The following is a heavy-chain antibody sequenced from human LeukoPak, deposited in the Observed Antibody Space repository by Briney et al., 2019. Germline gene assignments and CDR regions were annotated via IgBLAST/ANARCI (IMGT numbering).Heavy chain of an antibody. CDR3: AKHVAVLPAPRNYYFDY. J-gene: IGHJ4*02. Sequence: GGSLRLSCAASGFTFSTYAMSWVRQAPGKGLEWVSSITGNGDTTYYADSVKGRFTISRDNSKNTLFLHMNSLRAEDTAIFYCAKHVAVLPAPRNYYFDYWGQGTLVTVSS. D-gene: IGHD2-2*01. CDR2: ITGNGDTT. V-gene: IGHV3-23*01. CDR1: GFTFSTYA.